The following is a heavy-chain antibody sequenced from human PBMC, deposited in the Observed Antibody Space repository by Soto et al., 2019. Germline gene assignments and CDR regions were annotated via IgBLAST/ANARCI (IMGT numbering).Heavy chain of an antibody. J-gene: IGHJ6*02. D-gene: IGHD3-9*01. CDR1: GGSISSGDYY. Sequence: QVQLQESGPGLVKPSQTLSLTCTVSGGSISSGDYYWSWIRQPPGKGLEWIGYIYYSGSTYYNPSLKSRVTISVDTSKNPFSLQLSSVTAADTAVYHCARNRDQSGYYDILTGYSPYGMDVWGQGTTVTVSS. CDR2: IYYSGST. V-gene: IGHV4-30-4*01. CDR3: ARNRDQSGYYDILTGYSPYGMDV.